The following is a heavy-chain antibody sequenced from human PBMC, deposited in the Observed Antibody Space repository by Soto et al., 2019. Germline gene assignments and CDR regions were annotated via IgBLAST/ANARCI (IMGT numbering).Heavy chain of an antibody. V-gene: IGHV1-18*01. J-gene: IGHJ4*02. CDR1: GYTFTGYG. CDR3: ARDTGSYRNRLYYFDY. D-gene: IGHD1-26*01. Sequence: ASVKVSCKASGYTFTGYGISWVRQAPGQGLEWIGWINPYNGNTNYAQKLQGRVTMTTDTSTSTAYMELRSLRSDDTAVYYCARDTGSYRNRLYYFDYWGQGPLGTVSS. CDR2: INPYNGNT.